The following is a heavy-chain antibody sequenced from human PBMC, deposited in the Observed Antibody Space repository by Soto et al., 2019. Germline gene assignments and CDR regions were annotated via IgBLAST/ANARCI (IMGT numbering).Heavy chain of an antibody. V-gene: IGHV4-30-2*01. CDR3: ARGGGGRDSSGYYSAANWFDP. J-gene: IGHJ5*02. CDR2: IYHSGST. Sequence: QLQLQESGSGLVKPSQTLSLTCAVSGGSISSGGYSWSRIRQPPGKGLEWIGYIYHSGSTYYNPSLKSRVTISVDRSKNQFSLKLSSVTAADTAVYYCARGGGGRDSSGYYSAANWFDPWGQGTLVTVSS. D-gene: IGHD3-22*01. CDR1: GGSISSGGYS.